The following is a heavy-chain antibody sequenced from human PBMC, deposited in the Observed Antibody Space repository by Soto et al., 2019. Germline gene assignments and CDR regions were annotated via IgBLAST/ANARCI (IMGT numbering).Heavy chain of an antibody. CDR1: GYTFTSYG. CDR2: ISAYNGNT. V-gene: IGHV1-18*01. J-gene: IGHJ4*02. CDR3: ARVNFYSSSEVASSAYYFDY. D-gene: IGHD6-6*01. Sequence: ASVKVSCKASGYTFTSYGISWVRQAPGQGLEWMGWISAYNGNTNYAQKLQGRVTMTTDTSTSTAYMELRSLRSDDTAVYYCARVNFYSSSEVASSAYYFDYWGQGTLVTVSS.